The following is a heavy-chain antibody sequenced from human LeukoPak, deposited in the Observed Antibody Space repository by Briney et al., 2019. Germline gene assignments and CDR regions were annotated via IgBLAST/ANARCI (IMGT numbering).Heavy chain of an antibody. CDR1: GGSISNYY. CDR2: IYYSGST. V-gene: IGHV4-59*08. J-gene: IGHJ6*03. D-gene: IGHD3-9*01. CDR3: ARGAHGRYFDWLFSGSHYYYYYMDV. Sequence: SETLSLTCTVSGGSISNYYWSWIRQPPGKGLEWIGYIYYSGSTNYNPSLKSRVTISVDTSKNQFSLKLSSVTAADTAVYYCARGAHGRYFDWLFSGSHYYYYYMDVWGKGTTVTISS.